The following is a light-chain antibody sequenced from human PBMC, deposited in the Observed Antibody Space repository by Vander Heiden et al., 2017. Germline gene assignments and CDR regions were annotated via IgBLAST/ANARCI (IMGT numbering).Light chain of an antibody. CDR2: RAS. Sequence: DIVMTQSPATLSVSPGERATLSCRASQSIAGNLAWYQQKPGQAPRLLIYRASTRAAGVPARFSGSGSGTEFSLTISSLQSEDFAIYYCQHYNSWPLTFGRGTRVEIK. V-gene: IGKV3-15*01. CDR3: QHYNSWPLT. CDR1: QSIAGN. J-gene: IGKJ4*01.